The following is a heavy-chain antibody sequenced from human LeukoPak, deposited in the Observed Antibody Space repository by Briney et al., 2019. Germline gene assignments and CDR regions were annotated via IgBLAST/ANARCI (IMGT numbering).Heavy chain of an antibody. Sequence: SGGSLRLSCAASGFTFSDYYMSWIRQAPGKGLEWVSYISSSGSTIYYADSVKGRFTISRDNAKNSLYLQMNSLRAEDTAVYYCARGYSSSWYDSVGDGSDIWGQATMVTVSS. CDR1: GFTFSDYY. D-gene: IGHD6-13*01. CDR3: ARGYSSSWYDSVGDGSDI. CDR2: ISSSGSTI. J-gene: IGHJ3*02. V-gene: IGHV3-11*01.